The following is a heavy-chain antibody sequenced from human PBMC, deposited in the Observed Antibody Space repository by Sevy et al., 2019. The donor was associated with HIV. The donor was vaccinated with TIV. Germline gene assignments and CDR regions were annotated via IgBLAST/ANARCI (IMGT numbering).Heavy chain of an antibody. CDR3: AKGLGMVQGALLSDDV. V-gene: IGHV3-30*02. CDR1: GFTFSRYG. J-gene: IGHJ3*01. Sequence: GGALRLSCAASGFTFSRYGMHWVRQAPGKGLEWVAFIRYDGSTKYYAESVKGRFIISRDNSKDTLYLQMNSLRGDDTSLYYCAKGLGMVQGALLSDDVWGQGTMVTVSS. D-gene: IGHD3-10*01. CDR2: IRYDGSTK.